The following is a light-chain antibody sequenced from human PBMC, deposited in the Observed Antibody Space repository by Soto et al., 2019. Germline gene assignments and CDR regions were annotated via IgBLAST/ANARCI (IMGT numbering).Light chain of an antibody. Sequence: DIQMTQYPSSLSASVGDRVTITCRASQSISSYLNWYQQKPGKAPKLLIYAASSLQSGVPSRFSGSGSGTDFTLTISSLQPEDFATYYCQQSYSTPWGFGQGTKV. J-gene: IGKJ1*01. V-gene: IGKV1-39*01. CDR3: QQSYSTPWG. CDR2: AAS. CDR1: QSISSY.